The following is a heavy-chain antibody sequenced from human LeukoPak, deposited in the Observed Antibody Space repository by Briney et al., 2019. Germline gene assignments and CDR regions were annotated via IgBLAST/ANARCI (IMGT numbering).Heavy chain of an antibody. CDR3: AAPSDSRNFFDY. V-gene: IGHV3-30*03. CDR2: ISYDGDNK. Sequence: GGSLRLSCAASGFTFSSYGMHWVRQAPGEGLEWVAAISYDGDNKYYSESVKGRFTISRDNAKNSLYLQMNSLRADDTAVYYCAAPSDSRNFFDYWGQGTLVTVSS. J-gene: IGHJ4*02. CDR1: GFTFSSYG.